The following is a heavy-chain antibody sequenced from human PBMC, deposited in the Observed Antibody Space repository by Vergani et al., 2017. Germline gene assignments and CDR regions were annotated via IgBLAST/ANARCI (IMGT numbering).Heavy chain of an antibody. D-gene: IGHD3-22*01. Sequence: QVQLVQSGAEVKKPGASVKASCKASGYTFTGYYMHWVRQAPGQGLEWMGWINPNSGGTNYAQKFQGRVTMTRDTSISSAYMERSRLRSDDTAVYYCARLDYYDSSGYYDYWGQGALVTVSS. CDR2: INPNSGGT. CDR1: GYTFTGYY. CDR3: ARLDYYDSSGYYDY. V-gene: IGHV1-2*02. J-gene: IGHJ4*02.